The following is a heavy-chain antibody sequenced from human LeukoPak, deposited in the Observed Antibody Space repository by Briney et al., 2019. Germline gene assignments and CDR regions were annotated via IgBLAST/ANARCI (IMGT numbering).Heavy chain of an antibody. V-gene: IGHV1-69*04. CDR1: GYSFTNYG. CDR2: IIPILGIA. CDR3: ARERGVGYCSSTSCSFDY. J-gene: IGHJ4*02. Sequence: GASVKVSCKXSGYSFTNYGISWVRQAPGQGLEWMGRIIPILGIANYAQKFQGRVTITADKSTSTAYMELSSLRSEDTAVYYCARERGVGYCSSTSCSFDYWGQGTLVTVSS. D-gene: IGHD2-2*01.